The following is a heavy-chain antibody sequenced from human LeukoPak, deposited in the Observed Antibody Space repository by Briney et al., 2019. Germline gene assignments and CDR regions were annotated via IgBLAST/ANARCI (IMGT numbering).Heavy chain of an antibody. Sequence: SVKVSCKASGGTFSGYAISWVRQAPGQGLEWMGGIIPIFGTANYAQKFQGRVTITADESTSTAYMELSSLRSEDTAVYYCARVIGDSSLDAFDIWGQGTMVTVSS. CDR1: GGTFSGYA. CDR3: ARVIGDSSLDAFDI. CDR2: IIPIFGTA. D-gene: IGHD3-22*01. J-gene: IGHJ3*02. V-gene: IGHV1-69*01.